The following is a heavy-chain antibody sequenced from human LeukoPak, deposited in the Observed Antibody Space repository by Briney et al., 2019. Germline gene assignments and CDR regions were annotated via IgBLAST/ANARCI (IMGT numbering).Heavy chain of an antibody. D-gene: IGHD3-10*01. Sequence: SETLSLTCTVSGGSISSSIYFWGWIRQPPGKGLEWIGSIHYSGSTYHDPSLKSRVTVSLDTSKNQFSLKLSSVTATDTAVYYCARQLYSSGSYYAPMDVWGKGTTVIVSS. V-gene: IGHV4-39*01. CDR2: IHYSGST. CDR1: GGSISSSIYF. J-gene: IGHJ6*03. CDR3: ARQLYSSGSYYAPMDV.